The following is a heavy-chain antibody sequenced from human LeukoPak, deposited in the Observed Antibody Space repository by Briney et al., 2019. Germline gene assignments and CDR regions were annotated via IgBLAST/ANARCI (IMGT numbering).Heavy chain of an antibody. Sequence: PPETLSLTCAVYGGSFSGYYWTWIRQSPGKGLEWIGEINPSGSTYYNPSLKSRLTISRDTSKNQFSLRLSSVTAADMAVYYCARGRQEISMILVVMTGVSYYLDVWGKGTTVTVS. V-gene: IGHV4-34*01. D-gene: IGHD3-22*01. CDR2: INPSGST. J-gene: IGHJ6*03. CDR3: ARGRQEISMILVVMTGVSYYLDV. CDR1: GGSFSGYY.